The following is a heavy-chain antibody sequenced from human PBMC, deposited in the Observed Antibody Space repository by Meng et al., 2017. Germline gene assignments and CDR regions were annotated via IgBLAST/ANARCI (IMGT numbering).Heavy chain of an antibody. CDR1: VFTFSSYA. Sequence: GSGGSVGQPGRSLRLSCAASVFTFSSYAMHWVRQAPGKGLEWVAVISYDGSNKYYADSVKGRFTISRDNSKNTLYLQMNSLRAEDTAVYYCARGRKMEQGDYWGQGTLVTVSS. CDR2: ISYDGSNK. CDR3: ARGRKMEQGDY. J-gene: IGHJ4*02. V-gene: IGHV3-30*01. D-gene: IGHD1/OR15-1a*01.